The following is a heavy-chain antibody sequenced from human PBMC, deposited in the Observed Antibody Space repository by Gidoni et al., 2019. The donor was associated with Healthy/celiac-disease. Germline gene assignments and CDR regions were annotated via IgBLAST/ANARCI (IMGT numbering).Heavy chain of an antibody. Sequence: EVQLLESGGGLVQPGGSLRLSCAASGLPFSSYAMSWVRQAPGKGLEWVSAISGSGGSTYYADSVKGRFTISRDNSKNTLYLQMNSLRAEDTAVYYCAKDGSYYDSSGYYVYWGQGTLVTVSS. D-gene: IGHD3-22*01. CDR3: AKDGSYYDSSGYYVY. V-gene: IGHV3-23*01. CDR1: GLPFSSYA. J-gene: IGHJ4*02. CDR2: ISGSGGST.